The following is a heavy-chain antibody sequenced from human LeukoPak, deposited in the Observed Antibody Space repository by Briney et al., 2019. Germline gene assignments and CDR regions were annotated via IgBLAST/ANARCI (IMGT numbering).Heavy chain of an antibody. CDR1: GGSISSGSYY. CDR3: ARHPPRDGSAFDY. V-gene: IGHV4-39*01. J-gene: IGHJ4*02. CDR2: MYYSGTT. Sequence: SETLSLTCTVSGGSISSGSYYWGWIRQPPGKGLEWIASMYYSGTTFYSPSLKSRVTISVDASKNQLSLKLGSVTAADTAVYYCARHPPRDGSAFDYWGQGALVTVSS.